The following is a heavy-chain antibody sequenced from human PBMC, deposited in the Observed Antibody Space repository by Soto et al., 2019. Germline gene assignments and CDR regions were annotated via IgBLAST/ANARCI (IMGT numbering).Heavy chain of an antibody. V-gene: IGHV1-3*01. J-gene: IGHJ6*02. CDR3: ARDYCSGGSCYSYYYYGMDV. CDR2: INAGNGNT. CDR1: GYTFTSYA. D-gene: IGHD2-15*01. Sequence: ASVKVSCKASGYTFTSYAMHWVRQAPGQGLEWMGWINAGNGNTKYSQKFQGRVTITRDTSASTAYMELSSLRSEDTAVYYCARDYCSGGSCYSYYYYGMDVWGQGTTITVYS.